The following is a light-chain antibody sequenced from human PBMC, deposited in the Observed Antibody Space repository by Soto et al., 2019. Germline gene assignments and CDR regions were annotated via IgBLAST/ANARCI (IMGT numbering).Light chain of an antibody. CDR1: NIGSKS. V-gene: IGLV3-21*04. J-gene: IGLJ1*01. CDR2: YDS. Sequence: SYELTQPPSVSVAPGKTARITCGGNNIGSKSVHWYQQKPGQAPVLVIFYDSDRPSGIPERFSGSNFGNTATLTISRVEAEDEADYYCQVWDRSSDHYVFGSGTKLTVL. CDR3: QVWDRSSDHYV.